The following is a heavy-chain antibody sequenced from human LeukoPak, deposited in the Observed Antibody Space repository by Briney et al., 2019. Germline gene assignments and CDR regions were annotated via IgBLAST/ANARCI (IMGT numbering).Heavy chain of an antibody. V-gene: IGHV5-51*01. CDR2: IYPGDSDT. CDR3: ARRIAAATLNWFDP. CDR1: GYRFNAYW. J-gene: IGHJ5*02. Sequence: GESLKISCKGSGYRFNAYWIAWVRQMPGKGLEWMGIIYPGDSDTRYSPSFQGQVTISADKSISTAYLQWSSLKASDTAMYYCARRIAAATLNWFDPWGQGTLVTVSS. D-gene: IGHD6-13*01.